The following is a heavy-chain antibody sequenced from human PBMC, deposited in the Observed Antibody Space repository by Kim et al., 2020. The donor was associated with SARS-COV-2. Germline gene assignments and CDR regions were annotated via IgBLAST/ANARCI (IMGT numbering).Heavy chain of an antibody. D-gene: IGHD3-3*01. CDR3: TTSGEVPLLTLRFLDSYGMDV. V-gene: IGHV3-15*01. Sequence: GGSLRLSCAASGFTFSNAWMSWVRQAPGKGLEWVGRIKSKTDGGTTDYAAPVKGRFTISRDDSKNTLYLQMNSLKTEDTAVYYCTTSGEVPLLTLRFLDSYGMDVWGQGTTVTVSS. CDR2: IKSKTDGGTT. J-gene: IGHJ6*02. CDR1: GFTFSNAW.